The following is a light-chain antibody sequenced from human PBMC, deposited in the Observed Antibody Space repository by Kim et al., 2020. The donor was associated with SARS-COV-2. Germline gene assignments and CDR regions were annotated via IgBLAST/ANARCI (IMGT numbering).Light chain of an antibody. Sequence: PEQSVIISCTGTNNDVGGYNYVSWYQQHPGKAPKLMIYDVSNRPSGVPDRFSGSKSGDTASLTIFGLQPEDEADYYCCSYAGSYTVFGGGTQLTVL. CDR2: DVS. V-gene: IGLV2-11*03. J-gene: IGLJ2*01. CDR1: NNDVGGYNY. CDR3: CSYAGSYTV.